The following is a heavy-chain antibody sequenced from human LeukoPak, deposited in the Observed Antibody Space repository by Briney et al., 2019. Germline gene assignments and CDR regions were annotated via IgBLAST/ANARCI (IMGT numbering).Heavy chain of an antibody. J-gene: IGHJ4*02. CDR3: ASLRTGDFDY. Sequence: PSETLSLTCTVSGDSISSSSSYWGWIRQPPGKGLEWIGNIYYSGSTYYNPSFKSRLTISVDTSKNQFSLKLSSVTAADTAVYYCASLRTGDFDYWGQGALVTVSS. CDR1: GDSISSSSSY. CDR2: IYYSGST. D-gene: IGHD3-10*01. V-gene: IGHV4-39*01.